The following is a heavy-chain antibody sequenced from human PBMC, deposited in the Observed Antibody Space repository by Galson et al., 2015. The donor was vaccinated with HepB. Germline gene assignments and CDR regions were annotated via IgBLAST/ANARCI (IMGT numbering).Heavy chain of an antibody. V-gene: IGHV3-13*01. CDR3: AKDAIAVAGAGVLFFDY. D-gene: IGHD6-19*01. CDR1: GFTFSSYD. J-gene: IGHJ4*02. CDR2: IGTAGDT. Sequence: SLRLSCAASGFTFSSYDMHWVRQATGKGLEWVSAIGTAGDTYYPGSVKGRFTISRENAKNSLYLQMNSLRAEDTAVYYCAKDAIAVAGAGVLFFDYWGQGTLVTVSS.